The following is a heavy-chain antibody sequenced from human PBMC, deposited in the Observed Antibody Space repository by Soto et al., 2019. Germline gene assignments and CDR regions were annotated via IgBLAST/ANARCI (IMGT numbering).Heavy chain of an antibody. CDR1: GFTFSSYW. CDR2: INSDGSST. V-gene: IGHV3-74*01. CDR3: ARESEDLTSNFDY. J-gene: IGHJ4*02. Sequence: PGGSLRLSCAASGFTFSSYWMHWVRQAPGKGLVWVSRINSDGSSTSYADSVKGRFTISRDNAKNSLYLEMNSLRAEDTAVYYCARESEDLTSNFDYWGQGTLVTVSS.